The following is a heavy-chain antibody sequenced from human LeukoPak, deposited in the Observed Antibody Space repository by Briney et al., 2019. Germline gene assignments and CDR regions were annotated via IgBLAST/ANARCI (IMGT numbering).Heavy chain of an antibody. D-gene: IGHD3-22*01. V-gene: IGHV3-30-3*01. CDR1: GFTFRSYA. J-gene: IGHJ3*02. CDR2: ISYDGSNK. CDR3: ARGYYDSRVDAFDI. Sequence: GRSLRLSCAASGFTFRSYAMHWVRQAPGKGLEWVAVISYDGSNKYYADSVKGRFTISRDNSKNTLYLQMNSLRAEDTAVYYCARGYYDSRVDAFDIWGQGTMVTVSS.